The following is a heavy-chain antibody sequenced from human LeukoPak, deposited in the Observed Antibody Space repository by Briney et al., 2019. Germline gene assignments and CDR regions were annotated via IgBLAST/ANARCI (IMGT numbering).Heavy chain of an antibody. CDR2: INHSGST. J-gene: IGHJ6*03. D-gene: IGHD3-10*01. CDR1: GGSFSGYY. CDR3: ARNMVRARKRYYYYYMDV. Sequence: SSETLSLTCAVYGGSFSGYYWSWIRQPPGKGLEWIGEINHSGSTNYNPSLKSRVTISVDTSKNQFSLQLSSVTAADTAVYYCARNMVRARKRYYYYYMDVWGKGTTVTISS. V-gene: IGHV4-34*01.